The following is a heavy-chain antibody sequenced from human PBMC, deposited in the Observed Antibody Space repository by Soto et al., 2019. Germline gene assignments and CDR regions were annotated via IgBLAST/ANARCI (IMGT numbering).Heavy chain of an antibody. CDR2: ISYDGSNK. Sequence: QVQLVESGGGAVQPGRSLRLSCAASGFTFSSYGMHWVRQAPGKGLEWVSIISYDGSNKYYADSVKGRFTISRDNSKNTVYLQMNSLRAEDTAVYYCVKDSNVLTGYSSEYWGQGTLVTVSS. J-gene: IGHJ4*02. D-gene: IGHD3-9*01. V-gene: IGHV3-30*18. CDR1: GFTFSSYG. CDR3: VKDSNVLTGYSSEY.